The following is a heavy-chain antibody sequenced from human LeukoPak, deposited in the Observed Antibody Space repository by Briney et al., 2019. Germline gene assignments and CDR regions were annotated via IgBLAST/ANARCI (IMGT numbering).Heavy chain of an antibody. J-gene: IGHJ4*02. CDR3: ASSFDY. CDR2: ISWNSGSI. CDR1: GFTFDDYA. V-gene: IGHV3-9*01. D-gene: IGHD1-26*01. Sequence: GGSLRLSCAASGFTFDDYAMHWVRQAPGKGLEWVSGISWNSGSIGYADSVKGRFTISRDNANNSLYLQVNSLRAEDTAVYYCASSFDYWGQGTLVTVSS.